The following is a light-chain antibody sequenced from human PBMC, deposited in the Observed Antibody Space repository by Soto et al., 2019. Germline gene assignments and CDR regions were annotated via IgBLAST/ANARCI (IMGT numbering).Light chain of an antibody. CDR3: QQYGSSPPGT. J-gene: IGKJ1*01. CDR1: QSVSSSY. CDR2: GAS. Sequence: EIVLTQSPGTLSLSPGERATLSCRASQSVSSSYLAWYQQKSVQAPRLLIYGASSRATGIPDRFSGSGSGTDFTLTISRLEPEDFAVYYCQQYGSSPPGTFGQGTKVEIK. V-gene: IGKV3-20*01.